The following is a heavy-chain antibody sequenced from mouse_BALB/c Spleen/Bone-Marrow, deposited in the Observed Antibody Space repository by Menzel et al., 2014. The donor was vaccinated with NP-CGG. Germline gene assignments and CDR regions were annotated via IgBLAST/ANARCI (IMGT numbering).Heavy chain of an antibody. CDR3: AREGYASTAWFAY. V-gene: IGHV1-67*01. J-gene: IGHJ3*01. D-gene: IGHD1-1*01. CDR1: GYTFTDYA. Sequence: VQLQQSGPELVRPGVSVKISCKGSGYTFTDYAMHWVKQSHAKSLEWIGVINTYSGNTNYNQNYKGKATMTVDKSSSTAFMELAGLAYEVSAIYYCAREGYASTAWFAYWGQGPLVTVSA. CDR2: INTYSGNT.